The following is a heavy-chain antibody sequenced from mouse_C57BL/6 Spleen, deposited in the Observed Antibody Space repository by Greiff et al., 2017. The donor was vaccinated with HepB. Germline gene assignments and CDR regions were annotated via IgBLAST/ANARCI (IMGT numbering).Heavy chain of an antibody. CDR3: ARYGTYEGFAY. V-gene: IGHV1-50*01. Sequence: VQLQQPGAELVKPGASVKLSCKASGYTFTSYWMQWVKQRPGQGLEWIGEIDPSDSYTNYNQKFKGKATLTVDTSSSTAYMQLSSLTSEDSAVYYCARYGTYEGFAYWGQGTLVTVSA. CDR2: IDPSDSYT. D-gene: IGHD2-3*01. CDR1: GYTFTSYW. J-gene: IGHJ3*01.